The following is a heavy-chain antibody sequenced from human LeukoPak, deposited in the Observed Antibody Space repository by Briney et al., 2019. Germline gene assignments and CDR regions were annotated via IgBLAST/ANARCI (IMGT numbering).Heavy chain of an antibody. CDR1: GYTFTGYY. CDR3: ARDYYGSGSYYRPINADAFDI. D-gene: IGHD3-10*01. CDR2: INPNSGGT. J-gene: IGHJ3*02. Sequence: GASVKVSCKASGYTFTGYYMHWVRQAPGQGLEWMGWINPNSGGTNYAQKFQGRGTMTRDTSISTAYMELSRLRSDDTAVHYCARDYYGSGSYYRPINADAFDIWGQGTMVTVSS. V-gene: IGHV1-2*02.